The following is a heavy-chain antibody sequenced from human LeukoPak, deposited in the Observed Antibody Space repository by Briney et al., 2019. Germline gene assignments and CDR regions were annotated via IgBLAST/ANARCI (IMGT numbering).Heavy chain of an antibody. V-gene: IGHV3-23*01. D-gene: IGHD3-22*01. J-gene: IGHJ4*02. CDR1: GFAFSRFA. Sequence: GGSLRLSCSSSGFAFSRFAMTWVRHLPGKGLDWVSTISGNGHQTYYGDSVKGRFSVSRDNSKNILYLQMDSLRADDSTLYYCAKDANYYDSSGFFIPFDYWGQGTLVTVSS. CDR3: AKDANYYDSSGFFIPFDY. CDR2: ISGNGHQT.